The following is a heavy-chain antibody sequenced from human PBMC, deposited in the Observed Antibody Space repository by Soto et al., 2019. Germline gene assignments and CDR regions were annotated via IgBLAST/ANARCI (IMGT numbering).Heavy chain of an antibody. CDR1: GGSFTGYY. Sequence: QVQLQQWGAGLLKPSETLSLTCAVYGGSFTGYYWTWIRQTPGKGLEWIGEINYRGSTYYNPSLESRITMAVDTSKNQFSLRLSSVTAADPAVYFCVRGQPHRITIFDVVIRSHDYGMDVWGQGTTVTVSS. V-gene: IGHV4-34*01. D-gene: IGHD3-3*01. CDR2: INYRGST. J-gene: IGHJ6*02. CDR3: VRGQPHRITIFDVVIRSHDYGMDV.